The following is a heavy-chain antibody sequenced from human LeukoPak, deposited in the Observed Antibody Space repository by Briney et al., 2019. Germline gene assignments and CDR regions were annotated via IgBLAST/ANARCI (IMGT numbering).Heavy chain of an antibody. J-gene: IGHJ4*02. CDR3: ARDRHCSSTSCFDY. CDR1: HYSISSGYY. V-gene: IGHV4-38-2*02. D-gene: IGHD2-2*01. CDR2: IYHSGST. Sequence: NSSETLPLTCAVSHYSISSGYYWGWIRQPPGKGLEWIGSIYHSGSTYYNPSLKSRVTISVDTSKNQFSLKLSSVTAADTAVYYCARDRHCSSTSCFDYWGQGTLVTVSS.